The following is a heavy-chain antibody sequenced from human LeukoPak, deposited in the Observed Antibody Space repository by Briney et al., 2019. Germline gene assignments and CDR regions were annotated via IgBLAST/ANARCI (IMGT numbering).Heavy chain of an antibody. D-gene: IGHD3-9*01. Sequence: PGGSLRLSCAASGFTFSSYSMNWVRQAPGKGLEYVSSISSGSTYRYYADSVKGRFTISRDNAKNSLYLQMNSLRAEDTAVYYCSGRDTTGYSPREWDYWYFDLWGRGTLVTVSS. CDR3: SGRDTTGYSPREWDYWYFDL. CDR2: ISSGSTYR. V-gene: IGHV3-21*01. J-gene: IGHJ2*01. CDR1: GFTFSSYS.